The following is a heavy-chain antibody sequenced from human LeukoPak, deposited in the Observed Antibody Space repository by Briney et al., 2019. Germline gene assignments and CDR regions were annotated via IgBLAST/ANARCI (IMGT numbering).Heavy chain of an antibody. CDR1: GGSISSYY. CDR3: ARGGYSSSWYLYYYYYMDV. V-gene: IGHV4-59*01. J-gene: IGHJ6*03. Sequence: SETLSLTCTVSGGSISSYYWSWIRQPPGKGLEWIGYIYYSGSTNYNPSLKSRVTISVDTSKNQFSLKLSSVTAADTAVYYCARGGYSSSWYLYYYYYMDVWGKGTTVTVSS. CDR2: IYYSGST. D-gene: IGHD6-13*01.